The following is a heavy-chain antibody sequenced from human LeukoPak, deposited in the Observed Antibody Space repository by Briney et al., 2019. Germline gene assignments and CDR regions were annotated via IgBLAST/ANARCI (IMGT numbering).Heavy chain of an antibody. CDR3: ATEYCSTTNCPFDF. CDR1: GGSISSYY. V-gene: IGHV4-59*01. CDR2: VHYSGST. J-gene: IGHJ4*02. Sequence: PSDTLSLTCTVSGGSISSYYWSWIRQPPGKGLEWIGYVHYSGSTNYNPSLKSRVTISVDTSKNQFSLKVTSVTAADTAVYYCATEYCSTTNCPFDFWGQGTLVTVSS. D-gene: IGHD2-2*01.